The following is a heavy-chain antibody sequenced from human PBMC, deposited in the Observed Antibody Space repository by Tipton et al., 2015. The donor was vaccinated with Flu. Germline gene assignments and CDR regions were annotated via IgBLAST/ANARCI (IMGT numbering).Heavy chain of an antibody. V-gene: IGHV4-38-2*01. Sequence: TLSLTCSVSTFSVSGIVYWGWIRQPPGKGLEWLGSFYPSGTSYYNPSLKSRATISLDTSKGHSSLNLRSVTAADTAVYYCARLSYYDVDLKNFYFDHWGQGALVTVSS. CDR1: TFSVSGIVY. D-gene: IGHD3-10*02. CDR3: ARLSYYDVDLKNFYFDH. CDR2: FYPSGTS. J-gene: IGHJ4*02.